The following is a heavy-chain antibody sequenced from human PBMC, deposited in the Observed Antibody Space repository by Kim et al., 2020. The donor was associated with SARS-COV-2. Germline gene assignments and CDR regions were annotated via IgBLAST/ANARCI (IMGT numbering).Heavy chain of an antibody. CDR3: ARDDQWAFDY. Sequence: TYDSDSVKGRFTISRDIAENSLYLQMNSLRDEDTAVYYCARDDQWAFDYWGQGALVSVSS. CDR2: T. V-gene: IGHV3-48*02. J-gene: IGHJ4*02. D-gene: IGHD2-8*01.